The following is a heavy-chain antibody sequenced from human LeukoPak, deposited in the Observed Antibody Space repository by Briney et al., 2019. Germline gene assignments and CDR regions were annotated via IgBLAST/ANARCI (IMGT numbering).Heavy chain of an antibody. Sequence: SETLSLTCTVSGGSISSGSYYWSWIRQPAGKGLEWIGRIYTSGSTNYNPSLKSRVTISVDTSKNQFSLKLSSVTAADTAVYYCATRGYSSGWYVFDYWGQGTLVTVSS. V-gene: IGHV4-61*02. D-gene: IGHD6-19*01. CDR3: ATRGYSSGWYVFDY. CDR2: IYTSGST. CDR1: GGSISSGSYY. J-gene: IGHJ4*02.